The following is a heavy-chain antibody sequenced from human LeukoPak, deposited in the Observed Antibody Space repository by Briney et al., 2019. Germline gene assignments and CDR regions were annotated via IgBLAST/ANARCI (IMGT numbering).Heavy chain of an antibody. CDR1: GYTFTSFW. CDR2: IYPGDSDT. D-gene: IGHD3-16*01. V-gene: IGHV5-51*01. CDR3: VRGWWSFDY. Sequence: GESLKISCKGSGYTFTSFWIGWVRPMPGKGLEWMASIYPGDSDTTYSPSFQGQVTISADKSSSTAYLRLSSLKASDTAIYYCVRGWWSFDYWGQGSLVTVSS. J-gene: IGHJ4*02.